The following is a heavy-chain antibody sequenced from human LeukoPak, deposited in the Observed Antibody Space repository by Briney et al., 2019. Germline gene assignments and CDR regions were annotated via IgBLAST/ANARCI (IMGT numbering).Heavy chain of an antibody. D-gene: IGHD6-6*01. J-gene: IGHJ4*02. Sequence: GGSLRLSCAASGFTFSSYWMNWVRQAPGKGLVWVSRIASDGSSTTYADSVKGRFSISRDNAKNTLYLQMNSLRAEDTAVYYCARGPNSNWSGLDFWGQGTLLTVSS. CDR2: IASDGSST. CDR3: ARGPNSNWSGLDF. V-gene: IGHV3-74*01. CDR1: GFTFSSYW.